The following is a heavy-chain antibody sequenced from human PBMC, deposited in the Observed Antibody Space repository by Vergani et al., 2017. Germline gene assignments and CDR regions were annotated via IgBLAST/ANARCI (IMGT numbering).Heavy chain of an antibody. V-gene: IGHV3-9*01. CDR1: GFTFQAFA. J-gene: IGHJ4*02. CDR3: AGPQGTSAYYYGGFDY. CDR2: IDRNYGVK. Sequence: VHLVEAGGGLVQPGGSLRLSCTASGFTFQAFAFHWVRQVSGRGLEWVSGIDRNYGVKNGNSFEGRFSISRDNAKNTLSLQMNSLTAEDTAIYYCAGPQGTSAYYYGGFDYWGQGILVTVSS. D-gene: IGHD3-22*01.